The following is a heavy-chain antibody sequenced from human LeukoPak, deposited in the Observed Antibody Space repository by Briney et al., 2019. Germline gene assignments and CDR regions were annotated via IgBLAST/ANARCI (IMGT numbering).Heavy chain of an antibody. Sequence: SETLSLTCTVSGGSVSSGSYYWSWIRQPPGKGLEWIGYIYYSGSTNYNPSLKSRVTISVDTSKNQFSLKLSSVTAADMAVYYCASGGSWELLSPWGQGTLVTVSS. CDR1: GGSVSSGSYY. V-gene: IGHV4-61*01. J-gene: IGHJ5*02. D-gene: IGHD1-26*01. CDR3: ASGGSWELLSP. CDR2: IYYSGST.